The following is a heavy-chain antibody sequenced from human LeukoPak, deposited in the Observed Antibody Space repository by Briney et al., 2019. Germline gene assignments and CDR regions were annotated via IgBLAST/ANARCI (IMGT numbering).Heavy chain of an antibody. CDR1: GYTFTDYY. CDR3: RVITFGGVIVH. Sequence: ASVKVSCKASGYTFTDYYLHWVRQAPGQGLEWMGWIKPDSGVTNYAQKFQGRVTMTRDTTISTAYMELSSLTSDDTAVYYCRVITFGGVIVHWGQGTLVTVSS. J-gene: IGHJ4*02. D-gene: IGHD3-16*02. V-gene: IGHV1-2*02. CDR2: IKPDSGVT.